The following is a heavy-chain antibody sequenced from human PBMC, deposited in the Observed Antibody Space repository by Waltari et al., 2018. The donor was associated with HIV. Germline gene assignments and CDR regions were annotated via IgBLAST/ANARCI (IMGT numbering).Heavy chain of an antibody. D-gene: IGHD2-15*01. CDR1: GFTFSSYS. CDR2: ISSSSSYI. J-gene: IGHJ4*02. Sequence: EVQLVESGGGLVKPGGSLRLSCAASGFTFSSYSMNWVRQAPGKGLEWVSSISSSSSYIYYADSVKGRFTISRDNAKNSLYLQMNSLRAEDTAVYYCARDTVGTNPVVVAASVFDYWGQGTLVTVSS. V-gene: IGHV3-21*01. CDR3: ARDTVGTNPVVVAASVFDY.